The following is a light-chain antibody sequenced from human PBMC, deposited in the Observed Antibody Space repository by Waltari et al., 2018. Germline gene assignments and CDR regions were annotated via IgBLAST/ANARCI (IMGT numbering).Light chain of an antibody. V-gene: IGLV1-51*01. Sequence: QSVLTQPPSVSAAPGQKVTISCSGSSSNIGNNYVSWYQQLPGTAPTLLIYDNNKRPSVIPDRCSGSKSGTSATLGITGLQTGDEADYYCGTWDSSLSAGVFGGGTKLTVL. CDR1: SSNIGNNY. J-gene: IGLJ3*02. CDR3: GTWDSSLSAGV. CDR2: DNN.